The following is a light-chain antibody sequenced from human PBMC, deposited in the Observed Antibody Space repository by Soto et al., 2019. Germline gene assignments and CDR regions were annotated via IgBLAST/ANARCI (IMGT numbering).Light chain of an antibody. V-gene: IGKV2-28*01. CDR2: MGS. CDR1: QSLLHSNGYNY. CDR3: MQALQTPMT. J-gene: IGKJ4*01. Sequence: DIVMTQSPLSLPVSPGEPASISCKSNQSLLHSNGYNYLEWYVQKPGQSPQLLIYMGSSRASGVPDRFSGSGSGTDFTLKISRVAAEDVGVFYCMQALQTPMTFGGGTRVEI.